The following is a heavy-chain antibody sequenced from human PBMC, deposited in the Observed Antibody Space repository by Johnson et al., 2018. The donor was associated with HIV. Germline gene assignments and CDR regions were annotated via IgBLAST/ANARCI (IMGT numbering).Heavy chain of an antibody. J-gene: IGHJ3*02. CDR2: IGTAGET. CDR3: ARGRGVGRPIQKWLGAAFDI. V-gene: IGHV3-13*01. CDR1: GFTFSSYD. Sequence: VHLVESWGGWVQPGGSLRLSCAASGFTFSSYDMHWVRQTTGKVLQWVSGIGTAGETYYSGSVKGRFTISRENAKNSLYLQMNSLRAGDPAGYYCARGRGVGRPIQKWLGAAFDIWGQGTMVTVSS. D-gene: IGHD5-18*01.